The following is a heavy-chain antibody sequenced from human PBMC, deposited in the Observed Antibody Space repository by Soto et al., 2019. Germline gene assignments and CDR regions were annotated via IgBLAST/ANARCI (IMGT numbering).Heavy chain of an antibody. D-gene: IGHD2-15*01. CDR3: AHRPSYCSGGSCYPGFDY. V-gene: IGHV2-5*02. CDR1: GFSLSTSGVG. Sequence: SGPTLVNPTQTLTLTCTFSGFSLSTSGVGVGWIRQPPGKALEWLALIYWDDDKRYSPSLKSRLTITKDTSKNQVVLTMTNMDPVDTATYYCAHRPSYCSGGSCYPGFDYWGQGTLVTVSS. J-gene: IGHJ4*02. CDR2: IYWDDDK.